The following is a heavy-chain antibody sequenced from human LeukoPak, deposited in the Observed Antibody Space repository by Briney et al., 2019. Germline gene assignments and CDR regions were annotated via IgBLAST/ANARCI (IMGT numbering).Heavy chain of an antibody. CDR1: GFTFSSYS. Sequence: GGSLRLSCAASGFTFSSYSMNWVRQAPGKGLEWVSYISSSSSTIYYADSVKGRFTISRDNAKNSLYLQMNSLRAEDTAVYYCARERITIFGVVIIGPDGPFDYWGQGTLVTVSS. CDR3: ARERITIFGVVIIGPDGPFDY. V-gene: IGHV3-48*04. D-gene: IGHD3-3*01. J-gene: IGHJ4*02. CDR2: ISSSSSTI.